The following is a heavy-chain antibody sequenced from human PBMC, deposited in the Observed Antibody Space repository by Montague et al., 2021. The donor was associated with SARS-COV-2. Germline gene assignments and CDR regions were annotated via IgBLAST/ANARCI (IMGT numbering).Heavy chain of an antibody. V-gene: IGHV4-61*02. CDR1: GGSISSGSYY. J-gene: IGHJ4*02. Sequence: TLSLTCTVSGGSISSGSYYWNWIRQPAGKGLEWIGRIYTSGSTXYNPSLKSRVTISVDTSKNQFSLKLSFVTAADTAVYYCARESLHLTGYYNDYFDYWGQGTLVTVSS. CDR2: IYTSGST. CDR3: ARESLHLTGYYNDYFDY. D-gene: IGHD3-9*01.